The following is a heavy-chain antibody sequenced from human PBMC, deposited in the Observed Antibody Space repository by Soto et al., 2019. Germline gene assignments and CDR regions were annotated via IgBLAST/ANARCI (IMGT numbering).Heavy chain of an antibody. CDR3: ARHQKMAYYYGSGPIAYYGKDV. CDR2: IWSDGTRE. J-gene: IGHJ6*02. CDR1: GFNFIKYS. Sequence: GGSLRLSCVASGFNFIKYSFHWVRQAPGKGLEWVSLIWSDGTRENYADSVKGRFSISKDTSTNTVYLQMDSLRAEDTAVYYCARHQKMAYYYGSGPIAYYGKDVWGQGKTVTVSS. D-gene: IGHD3-10*01. V-gene: IGHV3-33*01.